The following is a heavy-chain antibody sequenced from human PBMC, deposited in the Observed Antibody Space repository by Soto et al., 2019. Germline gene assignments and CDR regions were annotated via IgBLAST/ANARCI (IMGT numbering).Heavy chain of an antibody. V-gene: IGHV3-9*01. J-gene: IGHJ4*02. CDR3: AKDNDLDIDGPFDC. CDR2: ISWNSGDI. D-gene: IGHD5-12*01. CDR1: GFSFDDYG. Sequence: EVQLVESGGGSVQPGRSLRLSCAASGFSFDDYGMHWVRQGPGKGLEWVSGISWNSGDIYYADSVKGRFTISRVNAKRSLYLQMSSLTTEDTAFYYCAKDNDLDIDGPFDCWGQGILVTVSS.